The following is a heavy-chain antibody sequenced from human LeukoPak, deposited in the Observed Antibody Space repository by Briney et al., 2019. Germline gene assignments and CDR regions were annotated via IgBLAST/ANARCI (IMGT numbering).Heavy chain of an antibody. J-gene: IGHJ4*02. CDR2: IYTSGST. Sequence: PSETLSLTCTVSGGSISSGSYYWSWIRQPAGKGLEWIGRIYTSGSTNYNPSLKSRVTISVDMSKNQFSLKLSSVTAADTAVYYCASIAVAGTPLDYWGQGTLVTVSS. CDR3: ASIAVAGTPLDY. CDR1: GGSISSGSYY. V-gene: IGHV4-61*02. D-gene: IGHD6-19*01.